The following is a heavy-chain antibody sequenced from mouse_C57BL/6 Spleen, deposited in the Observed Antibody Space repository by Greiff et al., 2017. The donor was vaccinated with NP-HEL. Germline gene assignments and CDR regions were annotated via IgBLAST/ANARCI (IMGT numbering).Heavy chain of an antibody. CDR2: IWSGGST. J-gene: IGHJ2*01. Sequence: VQLKESGPGLVQPSQSLSITCPVSGFSLTSYGVHWVRQSPGKGLEWLGVIWSGGSTDYNAAFISRLSISKDNSKSQVFFKMNSLQADDTAIYYCARNGLGGGYFDYWGQGTTLTVSS. V-gene: IGHV2-2*01. D-gene: IGHD4-1*01. CDR1: GFSLTSYG. CDR3: ARNGLGGGYFDY.